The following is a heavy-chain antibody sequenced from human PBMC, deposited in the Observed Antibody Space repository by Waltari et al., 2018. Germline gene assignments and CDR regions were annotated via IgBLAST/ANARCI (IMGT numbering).Heavy chain of an antibody. J-gene: IGHJ6*03. CDR1: GGSFSGHY. Sequence: QVQLQQWGAGLLKPSETLSLTCAVYGGSFSGHYWSWPRQPPGKGLEWIGEINHSGSTNYNPSLKSRVTISVDTSKNQFSLKLSSVTAADTAVYYCARVVAHYYYMDVWGKGTTVTVSS. V-gene: IGHV4-34*01. CDR3: ARVVAHYYYMDV. CDR2: INHSGST. D-gene: IGHD6-6*01.